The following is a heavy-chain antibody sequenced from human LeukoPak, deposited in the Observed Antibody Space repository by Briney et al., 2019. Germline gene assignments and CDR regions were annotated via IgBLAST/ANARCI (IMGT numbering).Heavy chain of an antibody. J-gene: IGHJ4*02. V-gene: IGHV4-38-2*02. Sequence: SETLSLTCTVSGYSISSGYYWGWIRQPPGRGLEWIGSIYHSGSTYYNPSLKSRVTISVDTSKNQFSLKLSSVTAADTAEYYCARDGVVPAASFDYWGQGTLVTVSS. CDR3: ARDGVVPAASFDY. CDR2: IYHSGST. D-gene: IGHD2-2*01. CDR1: GYSISSGYY.